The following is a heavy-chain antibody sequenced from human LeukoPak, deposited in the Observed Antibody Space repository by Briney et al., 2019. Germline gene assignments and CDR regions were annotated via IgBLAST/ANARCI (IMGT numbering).Heavy chain of an antibody. CDR1: GFTFSSYS. D-gene: IGHD1-26*01. V-gene: IGHV3-23*01. CDR3: AKAWSGSYLFDY. CDR2: ISISGGHT. J-gene: IGHJ4*02. Sequence: GGSLRLSCAASGFTFSSYSMNWVRQAPGKGLQWVSSISISGGHTYYADSVKGRFTISRDSSKNTLYLQMNSLRAEDTAVYYCAKAWSGSYLFDYWGQGTLVTVSS.